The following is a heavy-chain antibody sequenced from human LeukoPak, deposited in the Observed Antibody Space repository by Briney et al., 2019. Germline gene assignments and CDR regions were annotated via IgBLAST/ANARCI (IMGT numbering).Heavy chain of an antibody. D-gene: IGHD3-10*01. CDR3: ARGGNRFGGFYFDY. CDR1: ADSLSSGGHY. J-gene: IGHJ4*02. CDR2: IHHSGRS. Sequence: SETLSLTCTVSADSLSSGGHYWAWIRQFPGKGLESIGFIHHSGRSRHNPSLRDRVAISVDTSRKQFALKLSSVTAADTAMYYCARGGNRFGGFYFDYWGQGIQVIVSS. V-gene: IGHV4-31*03.